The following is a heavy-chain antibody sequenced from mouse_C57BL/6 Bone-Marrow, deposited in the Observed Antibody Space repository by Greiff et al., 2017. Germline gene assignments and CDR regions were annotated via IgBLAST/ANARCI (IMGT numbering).Heavy chain of an antibody. CDR2: ISSKSNNSAT. CDR3: VRHGGFAY. V-gene: IGHV10-1*01. Sequence: EVKGVESGGGLVQPKGSLKLSCAASGFSFNTYAMNWVRQAPGKGLEWVARISSKSNNSATYYADSVKDRFTISRDDSESMLYLQMTNLKSEDTSMYYCVRHGGFAYWGQGTLVTVSA. J-gene: IGHJ3*01. CDR1: GFSFNTYA.